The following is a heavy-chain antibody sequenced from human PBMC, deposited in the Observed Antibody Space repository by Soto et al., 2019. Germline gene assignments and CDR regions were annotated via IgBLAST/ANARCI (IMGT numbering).Heavy chain of an antibody. D-gene: IGHD6-19*01. CDR1: GFTFSSYG. J-gene: IGHJ4*02. V-gene: IGHV3-33*01. CDR2: IWYDGSNK. CDR3: ARDYWTQWLEYYFDY. Sequence: QVQLVESGGGVVQPGRSLRLSCAASGFTFSSYGMHWIRQAPGKGLEWVAVIWYDGSNKYYADSVKGRFTISRDNSKNTLYLQMNSLRAEDTAVYYCARDYWTQWLEYYFDYWGQGTLVTVSS.